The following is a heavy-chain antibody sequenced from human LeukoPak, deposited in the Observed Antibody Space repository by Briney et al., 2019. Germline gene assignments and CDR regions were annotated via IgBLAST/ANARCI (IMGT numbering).Heavy chain of an antibody. CDR1: GFTFSSYG. Sequence: GGSLRLSCAASGFTFSSYGMHWVRQAPGKGLEWVAVISYDGSNKYYADSVKGRFTISRDNSKNTLYLQMNSLRAEDTAVYYCAREGGFSYYDILTGYYYFDYWGQGTLVTVSS. V-gene: IGHV3-30*03. CDR3: AREGGFSYYDILTGYYYFDY. J-gene: IGHJ4*02. D-gene: IGHD3-9*01. CDR2: ISYDGSNK.